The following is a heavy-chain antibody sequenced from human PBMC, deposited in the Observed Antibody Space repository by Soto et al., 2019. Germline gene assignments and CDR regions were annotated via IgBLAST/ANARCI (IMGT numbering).Heavy chain of an antibody. CDR3: VRQGGSRNAYRGDP. CDR1: GYNFADDW. D-gene: IGHD3-10*01. J-gene: IGHJ5*02. Sequence: EVELVQSGAELKKPGESLTISCKASGYNFADDWINWVRHAPGKGLEWLGRIDPADTYINYGPSFQGHVTISADTSIPTAFLQWGSRTASDTAIYYCVRQGGSRNAYRGDPWGQGTLVIVS. CDR2: IDPADTYI. V-gene: IGHV5-10-1*03.